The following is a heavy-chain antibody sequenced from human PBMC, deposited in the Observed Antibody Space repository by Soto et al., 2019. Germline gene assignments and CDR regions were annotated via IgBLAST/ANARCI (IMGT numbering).Heavy chain of an antibody. V-gene: IGHV4-59*01. Sequence: QVQLQESGPGLVKPSETLSLTCTVSGGSISSYYWSWIRQPPGKGLEWIGYIYYSGSTNYNPSLKSRVTISVDTSKNQFSLKLSSVTAADTAVYYCARDGGSYYGAFDIWGQGTMVTVSS. D-gene: IGHD1-26*01. CDR2: IYYSGST. J-gene: IGHJ3*02. CDR3: ARDGGSYYGAFDI. CDR1: GGSISSYY.